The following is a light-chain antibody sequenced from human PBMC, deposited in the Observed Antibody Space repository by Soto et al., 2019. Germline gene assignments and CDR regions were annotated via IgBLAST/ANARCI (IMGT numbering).Light chain of an antibody. CDR1: QSISRH. J-gene: IGKJ5*01. V-gene: IGKV1-39*01. CDR2: AAS. CDR3: HRRSSWPPTIT. Sequence: DIQMTQSPASLSASLGDRVTITCRASQSISRHLNWYQQKPGKAPRLLIYAASSLQSGVPSRFSGSGSGTDFTLTISSLEPEDFAVYYCHRRSSWPPTITFGQGTRLEI.